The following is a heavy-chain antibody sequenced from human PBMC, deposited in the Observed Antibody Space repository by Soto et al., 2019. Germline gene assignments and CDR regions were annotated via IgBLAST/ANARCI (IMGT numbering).Heavy chain of an antibody. Sequence: QLQLQESGPGLVKPSETLSITCTVSGGSIRSSNYYWAWVRQPPGKGLEWIANIYYSGDTYFHPSLRNRLTVSVDTSKNQFSLKLSSLTAADTAMYYCASLQVPGNFDYWGQGTLVTVSS. CDR1: GGSIRSSNYY. J-gene: IGHJ4*02. D-gene: IGHD6-13*01. CDR2: IYYSGDT. CDR3: ASLQVPGNFDY. V-gene: IGHV4-39*01.